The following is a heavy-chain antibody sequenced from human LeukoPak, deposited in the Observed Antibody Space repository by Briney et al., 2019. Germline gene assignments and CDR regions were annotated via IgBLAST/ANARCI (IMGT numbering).Heavy chain of an antibody. Sequence: ASVKVSCKASGYTFTGYDMHWVRQAPGQGLEWMGVINPSGDTTTYAQKFQGRVTMTRDMSTSTVYMELSSLRSEDTAVYYCAGSFYDLLVYFDYWGQGTLVTVSS. CDR3: AGSFYDLLVYFDY. CDR2: INPSGDTT. CDR1: GYTFTGYD. J-gene: IGHJ4*02. D-gene: IGHD5/OR15-5a*01. V-gene: IGHV1-46*01.